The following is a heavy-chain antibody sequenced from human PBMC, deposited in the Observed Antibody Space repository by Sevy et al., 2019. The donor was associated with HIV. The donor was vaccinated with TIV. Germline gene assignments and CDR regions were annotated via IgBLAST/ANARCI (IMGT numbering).Heavy chain of an antibody. CDR1: GGSITSLY. CDR2: IYYNGHI. CDR3: AGENAWGRGYS. V-gene: IGHV4-59*08. J-gene: IGHJ4*02. D-gene: IGHD1-26*01. Sequence: SETLSLTCTVSGGSITSLYWNWIRQPPGKGLEWIANIYYNGHINYNPSLKSRVTLSLDTSKNKFCLRLSYVTAADTAMYYCAGENAWGRGYSWGQGTLVTVSS.